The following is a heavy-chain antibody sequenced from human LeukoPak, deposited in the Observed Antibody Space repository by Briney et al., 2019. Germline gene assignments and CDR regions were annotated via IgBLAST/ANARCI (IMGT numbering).Heavy chain of an antibody. CDR2: MNPNSGNT. CDR1: GYTSTSYD. Sequence: ASVKFSCKASGYTSTSYDINWVRQATGQGIEWMGWMNPNSGNTGHAQKCQGKVTTTRNTSISTGYMELSSLRSEDTAVYYCARAWYYDFWCCYGPFDYWGQGTLVTVSS. J-gene: IGHJ4*01. V-gene: IGHV1-8*03. D-gene: IGHD3-3*01. CDR3: ARAWYYDFWCCYGPFDY.